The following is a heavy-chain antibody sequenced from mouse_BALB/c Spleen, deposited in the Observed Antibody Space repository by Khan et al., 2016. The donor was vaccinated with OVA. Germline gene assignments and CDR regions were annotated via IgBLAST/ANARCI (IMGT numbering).Heavy chain of an antibody. CDR2: IYPGSGNT. D-gene: IGHD1-1*01. J-gene: IGHJ4*01. CDR1: GYTFTKYW. V-gene: IGHV1-63*02. CDR3: ARPYYYGSSYATMDD. Sequence: VQLQESGAELVRPGTSVKMSCKAAGYTFTKYWIGWVKQRPGHGLEWIGDIYPGSGNTNYNEKFKGKATLTADTSFSTAYMQLNSRTSEDSSVYYCARPYYYGSSYATMDDWGQGTSVTVSS.